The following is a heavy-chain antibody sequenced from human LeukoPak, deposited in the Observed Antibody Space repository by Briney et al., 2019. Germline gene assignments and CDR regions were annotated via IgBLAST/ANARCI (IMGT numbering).Heavy chain of an antibody. Sequence: ASVNVSCKVSGYTLTELSMHWVRQAPGKGLEWMGGFDPEDGETIYAQKFQGRVTMTEDTSTGTAYMELSSLRSEDTAVYYCATGADYYDSSGYYCPLEYWGQGTLVTVSS. CDR1: GYTLTELS. V-gene: IGHV1-24*01. CDR2: FDPEDGET. CDR3: ATGADYYDSSGYYCPLEY. J-gene: IGHJ4*02. D-gene: IGHD3-22*01.